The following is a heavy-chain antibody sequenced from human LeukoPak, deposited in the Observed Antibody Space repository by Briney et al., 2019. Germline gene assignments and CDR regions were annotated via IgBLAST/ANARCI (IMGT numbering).Heavy chain of an antibody. CDR2: IYYSGST. V-gene: IGHV4-31*03. CDR1: GGSISSGGYY. D-gene: IGHD3-10*01. CDR3: ARVYADYYGSGSYYDY. J-gene: IGHJ4*02. Sequence: SGTLSLTCTVSGGSISSGGYYWSWIRQHPGKGLEWIGYIYYSGSTYYNPSLKSRVTISVDTSKNQFSLKLSSVTAADTAVHYCARVYADYYGSGSYYDYWGQGTLVTVSS.